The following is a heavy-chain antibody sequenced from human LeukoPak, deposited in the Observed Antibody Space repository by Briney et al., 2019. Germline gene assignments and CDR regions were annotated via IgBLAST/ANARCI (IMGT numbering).Heavy chain of an antibody. CDR2: ITPNSGGT. CDR3: ARGFRLSAIEAWFDP. J-gene: IGHJ5*02. V-gene: IGHV1-2*02. D-gene: IGHD2-2*02. CDR1: GYTFTAYY. Sequence: ASVKVSCKASGYTFTAYYMHWVRQAPGQGLEWMGWITPNSGGTKYAQRFQGRVTMTRDTSISTAYMELSGLRSDDTAVYYCARGFRLSAIEAWFDPWGQGTLVTVSS.